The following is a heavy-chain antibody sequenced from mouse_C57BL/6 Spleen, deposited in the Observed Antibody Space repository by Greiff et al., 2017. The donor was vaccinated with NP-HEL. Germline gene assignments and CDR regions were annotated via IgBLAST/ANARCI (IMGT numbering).Heavy chain of an antibody. CDR2: ILPGSGST. V-gene: IGHV1-9*01. CDR3: ARRRLGVTGTGMDY. CDR1: GYTFTGYW. Sequence: QVQLQQSGAELMKPGASVKLSCKATGYTFTGYWIEWVKQRPGHGLEWIGEILPGSGSTNYNEKFKSKATFTEDKSSNTASMQTSSLTNEASAIYYGARRRLGVTGTGMDYWGQGTSVTVSS. D-gene: IGHD4-1*01. J-gene: IGHJ4*01.